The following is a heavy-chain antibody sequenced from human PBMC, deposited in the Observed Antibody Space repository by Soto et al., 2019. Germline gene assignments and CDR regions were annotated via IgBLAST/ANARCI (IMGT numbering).Heavy chain of an antibody. D-gene: IGHD3-10*01. V-gene: IGHV4-30-2*06. J-gene: IGHJ4*02. CDR3: ASGVGGLLWVAQVAH. CDR2: IYHSGST. CDR1: SGSIPAEGYS. Sequence: QLQLQESGSGLVTPAHTLSLTCTVSSGSIPAEGYSWNSIRQSPGRGLEWIGYIYHSGSTFYNPSLQRGVTISRDKSINEFSLKLACLRSADPAIYYCASGVGGLLWVAQVAHWGPGFLVTVSS.